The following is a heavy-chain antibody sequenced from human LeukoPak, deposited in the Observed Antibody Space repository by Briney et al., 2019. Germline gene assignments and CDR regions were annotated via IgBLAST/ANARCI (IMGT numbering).Heavy chain of an antibody. D-gene: IGHD2/OR15-2a*01. Sequence: GGSLRLSCAASGFTFSSYAMSWVRQAPGKGLEWVSGISGSDGGTHYADSVKGRFTISRDNSKNTLYLQMNSLRAEDTAVYYCAKLLSRIDYWGQGTLVTVSS. CDR2: ISGSDGGT. CDR1: GFTFSSYA. CDR3: AKLLSRIDY. J-gene: IGHJ4*02. V-gene: IGHV3-23*01.